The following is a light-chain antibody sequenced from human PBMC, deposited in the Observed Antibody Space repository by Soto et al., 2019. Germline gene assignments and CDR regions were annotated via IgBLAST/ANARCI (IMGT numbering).Light chain of an antibody. CDR2: DAS. J-gene: IGKJ5*01. CDR1: QNIKNY. Sequence: DIQMTQSPSSLSASVGDRVTITCQASQNIKNYLNWYQQKPGIAPKLLIYDASNLEAGVPSRFRGSGSGTDFTFTISRMKPEDIATDYCQHYENIPTFGQGTRLEIK. CDR3: QHYENIPT. V-gene: IGKV1-33*01.